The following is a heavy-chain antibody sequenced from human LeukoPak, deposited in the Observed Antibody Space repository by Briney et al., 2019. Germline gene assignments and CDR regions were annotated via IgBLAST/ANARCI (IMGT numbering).Heavy chain of an antibody. V-gene: IGHV4-59*12. CDR1: GGSIISYY. J-gene: IGHJ4*02. Sequence: SETLSLTCTVSGGSIISYYWSWIRQPPGKGLEWIGYIYYSGNTKYNPSLKSRVTMSVDTSKNQFSLNLISVTAADTAVYYCARALNPLTGTYYFDYWGQGTLVTVSS. D-gene: IGHD4/OR15-4a*01. CDR3: ARALNPLTGTYYFDY. CDR2: IYYSGNT.